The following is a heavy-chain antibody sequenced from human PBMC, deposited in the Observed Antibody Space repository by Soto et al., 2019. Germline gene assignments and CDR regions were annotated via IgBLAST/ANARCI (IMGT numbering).Heavy chain of an antibody. J-gene: IGHJ4*02. D-gene: IGHD2-8*01. CDR2: IYSGGST. CDR3: ASPGALGYCTNGVCAKLDY. V-gene: IGHV3-66*01. CDR1: GFTVSSNY. Sequence: GESLKISCAASGFTVSSNYMSWVRQAPGKGLEWVSVIYSGGSTYYADSVKGRFTISRDNSKNTLYLQMNSLRAEDTAVYYCASPGALGYCTNGVCAKLDYWGQGTLVTVSS.